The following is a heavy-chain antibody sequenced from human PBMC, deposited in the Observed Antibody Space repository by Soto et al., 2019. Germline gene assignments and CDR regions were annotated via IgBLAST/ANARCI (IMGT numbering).Heavy chain of an antibody. D-gene: IGHD3-22*01. CDR1: GYTFTNSG. J-gene: IGHJ6*04. CDR2: IGAYNGHT. V-gene: IGHV1-18*01. Sequence: ASVKVSCKASGYTFTNSGISWVRQAPGQGLEWMGWIGAYNGHTKYAQKLRGRVTMTTDTSTSTAYMELRSLKSDDTAVYYCAREDYYDSSGYLPVRYYFGMDVWGEGTTVAVYS. CDR3: AREDYYDSSGYLPVRYYFGMDV.